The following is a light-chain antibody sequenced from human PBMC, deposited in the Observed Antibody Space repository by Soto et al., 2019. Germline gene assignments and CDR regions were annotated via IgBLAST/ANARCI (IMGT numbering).Light chain of an antibody. CDR3: SSYTSSSTLDV. V-gene: IGLV2-14*01. Sequence: QSALTQPASVSGSPGQSITISCTGTSSDVGLYDYVSWYQQHPGKAPQLMIYAVSNRPSGVSNRFSASKSGNTASLTISGLQAEDEADYYCSSYTSSSTLDVFGTGTKVTVL. J-gene: IGLJ1*01. CDR2: AVS. CDR1: SSDVGLYDY.